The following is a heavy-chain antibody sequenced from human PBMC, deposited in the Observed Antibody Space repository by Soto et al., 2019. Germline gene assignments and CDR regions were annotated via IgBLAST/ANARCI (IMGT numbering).Heavy chain of an antibody. CDR2: INPNSGGT. CDR3: ARGLMVYARAPYSSGPGGY. Sequence: ASVKVSCKASGYTFTGYYMHWVRQAPGQGLEWMGWINPNSGGTNYAQKFQGRVTMTRDTSISTAYMELSRLRSDDTAVYYCARGLMVYARAPYSSGPGGYWGQGALVTVSS. CDR1: GYTFTGYY. V-gene: IGHV1-2*02. D-gene: IGHD2-8*01. J-gene: IGHJ4*02.